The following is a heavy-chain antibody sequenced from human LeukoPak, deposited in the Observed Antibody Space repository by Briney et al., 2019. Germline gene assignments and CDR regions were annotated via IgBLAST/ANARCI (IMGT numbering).Heavy chain of an antibody. Sequence: ASVKVSCKASGGTFSSYAISWVRQAPGQGLEWMGGIIPIFGTANYAQKFQGRVTITADESTSTAYMELSSLRSEDTAVYYCARGAPYDYGVNDAFDIWGQGTMVTVSS. V-gene: IGHV1-69*13. D-gene: IGHD4-17*01. J-gene: IGHJ3*02. CDR1: GGTFSSYA. CDR3: ARGAPYDYGVNDAFDI. CDR2: IIPIFGTA.